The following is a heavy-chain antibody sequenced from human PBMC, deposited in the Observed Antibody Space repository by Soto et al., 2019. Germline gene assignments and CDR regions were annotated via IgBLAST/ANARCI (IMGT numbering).Heavy chain of an antibody. CDR3: AHLGMVRGLGGMDV. D-gene: IGHD3-10*01. CDR1: VFALTAKRMG. J-gene: IGHJ6*02. Sequence: KRTPSRRQTWSFSVFALTAKRMGVGWIRQPPGKALEWLALIYWDDDKRYSPSLKSRLTITKDTSKNQVVLTMTNMDPVDTATYYCAHLGMVRGLGGMDVWRQGTTVTVSS. CDR2: IYWDDDK. V-gene: IGHV2-5*02.